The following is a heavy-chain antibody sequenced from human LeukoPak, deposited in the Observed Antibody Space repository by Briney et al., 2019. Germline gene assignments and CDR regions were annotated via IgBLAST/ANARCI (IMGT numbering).Heavy chain of an antibody. V-gene: IGHV1-69*10. CDR1: GGTFSSYA. CDR2: IIPNVGIA. J-gene: IGHJ5*02. D-gene: IGHD4-17*01. CDR3: ASRTTKDGAWFDP. Sequence: ASGKVSCKASGGTFSSYAVSWVRQAPGQGLEWMGGIIPNVGIANYAQKFQGRVTITADNSTSTAYMALSSLRSEDTAVYYCASRTTKDGAWFDPWGQGTLVTVSS.